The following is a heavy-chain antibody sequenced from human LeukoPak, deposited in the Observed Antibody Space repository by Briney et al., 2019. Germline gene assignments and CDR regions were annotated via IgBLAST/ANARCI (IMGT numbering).Heavy chain of an antibody. J-gene: IGHJ4*02. Sequence: GGSLRLSCAASGFTFSTYAMSWLRRAPGKGLEWVSSISGHALSTYYADSVKGRFTISRDNAKNSLYLQMNSLRAEDTAMYYCARRAGDYSHPYDYWGQGTLVTVSS. CDR1: GFTFSTYA. V-gene: IGHV3-23*01. D-gene: IGHD3-22*01. CDR2: ISGHALST. CDR3: ARRAGDYSHPYDY.